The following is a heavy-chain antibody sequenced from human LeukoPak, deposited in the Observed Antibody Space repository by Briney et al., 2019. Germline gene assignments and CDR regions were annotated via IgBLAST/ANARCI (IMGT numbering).Heavy chain of an antibody. CDR2: IDHSGST. Sequence: SETLSLTCAVYGVSFSGYYWSWIRQPPGKGLEWIGEIDHSGSTNFNPSLKSRVTISVDTSKNQFSLKLSSVTAADTAVYYCAKSYSGSYRAAFDIWGQGTMVAVSS. D-gene: IGHD1-26*01. V-gene: IGHV4-34*01. CDR1: GVSFSGYY. CDR3: AKSYSGSYRAAFDI. J-gene: IGHJ3*02.